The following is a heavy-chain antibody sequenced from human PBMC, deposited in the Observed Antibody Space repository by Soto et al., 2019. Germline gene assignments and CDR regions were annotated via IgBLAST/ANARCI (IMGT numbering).Heavy chain of an antibody. Sequence: EVQLLGSGGGLVQPGESLRLSCAASGFTFSSCALNWVRQAPGKGLEWVSGISGSGGSTYYADSVKGRFTISRDNSKNTLYLQINSLRAEDTAVYYCAKAGSAVAGTGGEFDYWGQGTLVTVSS. J-gene: IGHJ4*02. CDR2: ISGSGGST. CDR1: GFTFSSCA. V-gene: IGHV3-23*01. D-gene: IGHD6-19*01. CDR3: AKAGSAVAGTGGEFDY.